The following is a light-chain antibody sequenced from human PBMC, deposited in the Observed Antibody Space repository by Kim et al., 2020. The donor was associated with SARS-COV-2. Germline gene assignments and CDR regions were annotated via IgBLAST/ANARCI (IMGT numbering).Light chain of an antibody. CDR2: AAS. Sequence: DIQMTQFPSSLSASVGDRVTITCRASQSISSYLNWYQQKPGTAPELLIYAASSLLSGVPARFSGSGSGTDFTLTISSLQPEDFATYYCQQSYSIPSTFGPWTKVDIK. J-gene: IGKJ3*01. CDR3: QQSYSIPST. V-gene: IGKV1-39*01. CDR1: QSISSY.